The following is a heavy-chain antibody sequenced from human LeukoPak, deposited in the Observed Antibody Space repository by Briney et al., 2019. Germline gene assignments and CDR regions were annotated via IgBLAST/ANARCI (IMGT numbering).Heavy chain of an antibody. CDR3: AKRYSSGWYASFDY. D-gene: IGHD6-19*01. CDR1: GFTFSSYA. J-gene: IGHJ4*02. Sequence: GGSLRLSCAASGFTFSSYAMSWVRQAPGKGLEWVSAISGSGGSTYYADSVKGRFTTSRDNSKNTLYLQMNSLRAEDTAVYYCAKRYSSGWYASFDYWGQGTLVTVSS. V-gene: IGHV3-23*01. CDR2: ISGSGGST.